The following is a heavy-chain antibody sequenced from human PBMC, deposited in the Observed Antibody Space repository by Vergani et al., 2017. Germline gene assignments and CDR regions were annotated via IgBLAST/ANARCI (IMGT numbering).Heavy chain of an antibody. V-gene: IGHV3-30*02. Sequence: QEQLLQSGGGVVQPGGSLRLSCIGSGYTFGHFDMNWVRQAPGKGLAWVAFIRYDGSNPQYIDSVKGRFTISRDNSKDTLFLQMNGLRPEDTGTYFCAKKGGNLYYYGVDVWGQGNTITVPS. CDR1: GYTFGHFD. J-gene: IGHJ6*02. CDR3: AKKGGNLYYYGVDV. CDR2: IRYDGSNP. D-gene: IGHD1-26*01.